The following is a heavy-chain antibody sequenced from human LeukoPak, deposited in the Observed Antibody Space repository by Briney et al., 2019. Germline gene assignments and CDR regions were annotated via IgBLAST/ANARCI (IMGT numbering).Heavy chain of an antibody. CDR1: GGTFTIYA. J-gene: IGHJ5*02. V-gene: IGHV1-69*04. CDR3: ARNPQGYVVGWFDP. CDR2: IIPILGRA. Sequence: SVTVSFTSSGGTFTIYAISLVRQAPGQGLEWMGRIIPILGRANYAQKLQGRVTITADKSTSTDYMELSSVRSEDTAVYYCARNPQGYVVGWFDPWGQGTLVTVSS. D-gene: IGHD5-12*01.